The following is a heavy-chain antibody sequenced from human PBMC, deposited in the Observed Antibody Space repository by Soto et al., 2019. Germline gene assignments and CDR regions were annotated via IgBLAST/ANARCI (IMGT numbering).Heavy chain of an antibody. CDR2: IYYSGDT. CDR3: VRRGYNNNWLQD. CDR1: GGSMNYYY. J-gene: IGHJ4*02. D-gene: IGHD6-13*01. V-gene: IGHV4-59*08. Sequence: SETLSLTCTVPGGSMNYYYWRWMRQSPGKGLEWLGYIYYSGDTNYNPSLKSRVTISVDTSKNQFSLELSSVTAADTAVYYCVRRGYNNNWLQDWGQGIQVTVSS.